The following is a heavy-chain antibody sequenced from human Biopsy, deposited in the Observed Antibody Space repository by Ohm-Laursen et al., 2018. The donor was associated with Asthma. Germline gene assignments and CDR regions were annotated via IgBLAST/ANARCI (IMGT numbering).Heavy chain of an antibody. D-gene: IGHD2-2*01. CDR1: GYTFTSYY. V-gene: IGHV1-46*01. CDR3: AREATSGEVPFGYFYALDV. J-gene: IGHJ6*04. Sequence: GASVKVSCKASGYTFTSYYMHWVRQAPGHGLEWMGMINPFGGSSNFAQKFQGRLTMTRDTSTRTVCMELSSLRSEDTAVYYCAREATSGEVPFGYFYALDVWGEGTTVTVSS. CDR2: INPFGGSS.